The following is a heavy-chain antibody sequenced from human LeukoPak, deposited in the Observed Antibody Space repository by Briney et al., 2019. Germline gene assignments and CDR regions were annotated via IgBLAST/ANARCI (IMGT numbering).Heavy chain of an antibody. CDR2: INHRRST. J-gene: IGHJ4*02. Sequence: SETLSLTCTVSGGSISSYYWSWIRQPPGKGLEWIGEINHRRSTKYSPSLKSRVTISVDTSKNQFSLRLSSVTAADTAVYYCARDLEAAAGYFDYWGQGTLVTVSS. CDR3: ARDLEAAAGYFDY. V-gene: IGHV4-34*01. CDR1: GGSISSYY. D-gene: IGHD6-13*01.